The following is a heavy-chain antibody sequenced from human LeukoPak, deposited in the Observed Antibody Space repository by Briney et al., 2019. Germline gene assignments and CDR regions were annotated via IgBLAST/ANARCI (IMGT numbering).Heavy chain of an antibody. V-gene: IGHV4-39*01. CDR2: INYSGST. CDR3: ARYVVYGSGKYYFDY. CDR1: GDSVSSTTYY. D-gene: IGHD3-10*01. Sequence: SETLSLTCTVSGDSVSSTTYYWSWIRQPPGKGLEWIASINYSGSTYYNPSLESRVTISVDTSENQFSLKLSSVTAADTAVYYCARYVVYGSGKYYFDYWGQGTLVTVSS. J-gene: IGHJ4*02.